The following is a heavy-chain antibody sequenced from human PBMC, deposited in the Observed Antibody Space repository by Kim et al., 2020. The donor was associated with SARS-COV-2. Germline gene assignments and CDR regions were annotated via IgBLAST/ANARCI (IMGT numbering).Heavy chain of an antibody. Sequence: ASVKVSCKASGYTFTSYYMHWVRQAPGQGLEWMGIINPSGGSTSYAQKFQGRVTMTRDTSTSTVYMELSSLRSEDTAVYYCARSPPTCGGDCSNWFDPWGQGTLVTVSS. D-gene: IGHD2-21*02. CDR1: GYTFTSYY. V-gene: IGHV1-46*01. CDR3: ARSPPTCGGDCSNWFDP. J-gene: IGHJ5*02. CDR2: INPSGGST.